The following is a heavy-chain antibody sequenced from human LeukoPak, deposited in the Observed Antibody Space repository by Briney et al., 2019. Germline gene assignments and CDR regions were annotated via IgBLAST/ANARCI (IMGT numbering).Heavy chain of an antibody. CDR2: IYYSGST. D-gene: IGHD4-23*01. J-gene: IGHJ6*03. CDR1: GGSISSSSYY. V-gene: IGHV4-39*07. Sequence: PSETLSLTCTVSGGSISSSSYYWGWIRQPPGKGLEWIGSIYYSGSTYYNPSLKSRVTISVDTSKNQFSLKVSSVTAADTAVYYCARDCTVAPDGYYYYYMDVWGKGTTVTVSS. CDR3: ARDCTVAPDGYYYYYMDV.